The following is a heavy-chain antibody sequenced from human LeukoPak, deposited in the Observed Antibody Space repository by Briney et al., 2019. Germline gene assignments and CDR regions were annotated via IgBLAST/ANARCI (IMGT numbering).Heavy chain of an antibody. CDR2: IHYSGDT. V-gene: IGHV4-39*07. J-gene: IGHJ4*02. CDR1: SGSISSSYYY. CDR3: ARDLYCSTSSCNEGSFDY. D-gene: IGHD2-2*01. Sequence: SETLSLTCTVSSGSISSSYYYWGWIRQPPGKGLEWIGSIHYSGDTYYNPSLKSRVSLSVDTSKKQFSLKLSSVTAADTAVYYCARDLYCSTSSCNEGSFDYWGQGTLVTVSS.